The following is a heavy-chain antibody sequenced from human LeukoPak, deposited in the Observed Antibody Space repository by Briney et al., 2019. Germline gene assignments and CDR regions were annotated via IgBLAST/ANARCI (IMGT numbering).Heavy chain of an antibody. CDR2: INQDGTEK. D-gene: IGHD3-10*01. V-gene: IGHV3-7*01. Sequence: PGGSLRLSCAASGFTFSNYEMNWVRQAPGKGLEWVANINQDGTEKYCVDSVKGRFTISRDNAKNSLYLQMNSLRVEDTAVYYCAKLAKYFYGSETYYFFEHWGQGTPVTASS. J-gene: IGHJ4*02. CDR1: GFTFSNYE. CDR3: AKLAKYFYGSETYYFFEH.